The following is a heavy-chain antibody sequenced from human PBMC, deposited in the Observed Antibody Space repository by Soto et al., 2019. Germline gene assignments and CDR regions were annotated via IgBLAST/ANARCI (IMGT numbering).Heavy chain of an antibody. D-gene: IGHD6-13*01. CDR1: GYTFTNYG. V-gene: IGHV1-18*01. CDR3: ARDAAAGLHDC. CDR2: INAYNGNT. Sequence: QVQLVQSGAEVKKPGASLKVSCKASGYTFTNYGISWVRQAPGQGLEWMGWINAYNGNTKSAQKLQGRVTLTTDTSTSPAYMELRSLRSDDTAVYYCARDAAAGLHDCWCQGTLVTVSS. J-gene: IGHJ4*02.